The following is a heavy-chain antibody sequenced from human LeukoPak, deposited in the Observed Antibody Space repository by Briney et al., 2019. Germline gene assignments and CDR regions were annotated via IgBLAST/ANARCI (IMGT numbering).Heavy chain of an antibody. D-gene: IGHD3-22*01. V-gene: IGHV3-74*01. CDR3: ASEYYYDSSGVDY. CDR2: INSDGSST. J-gene: IGHJ4*02. Sequence: PGGSLRLSCAASGFTFSSYWMHWVRQVPGKGLVWVSRINSDGSSTSYADSVKGRFSTSRDNAKNTLYLQMSSLRAEDTAVYYCASEYYYDSSGVDYWGQGTLVTVSS. CDR1: GFTFSSYW.